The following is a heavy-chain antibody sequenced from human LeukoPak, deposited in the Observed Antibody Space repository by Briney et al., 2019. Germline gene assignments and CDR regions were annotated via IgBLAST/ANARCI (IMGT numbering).Heavy chain of an antibody. CDR1: GYTFLGYY. J-gene: IGHJ4*02. Sequence: ASVKVSCKASGYTFLGYYLHWRRQAPGQGLEWMGWINPNSGGTNYAQKFQGRVTMTRDTSISTAYMELSRLRSDDTAVYYCATHVRTSIVTLFDDWGQGTLVTVSS. CDR2: INPNSGGT. CDR3: ATHVRTSIVTLFDD. D-gene: IGHD5-18*01. V-gene: IGHV1-2*02.